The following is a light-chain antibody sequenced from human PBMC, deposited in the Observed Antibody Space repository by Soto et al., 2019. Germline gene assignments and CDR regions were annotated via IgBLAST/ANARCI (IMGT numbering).Light chain of an antibody. Sequence: EIVMTQSPVTLSVSPVERATLSCRASQNISRSLAWYQQKPGLAPRLLIYDASSRATGIPDRFSGSGSGTDFTLTISRLEPEDFAVYYCQQYGSSPPITFGQGTRLEIK. CDR1: QNISRS. V-gene: IGKV3D-20*01. CDR2: DAS. J-gene: IGKJ5*01. CDR3: QQYGSSPPIT.